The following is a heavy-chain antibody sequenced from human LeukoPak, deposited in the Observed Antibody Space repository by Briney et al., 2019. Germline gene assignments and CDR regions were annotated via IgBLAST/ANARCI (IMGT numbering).Heavy chain of an antibody. CDR3: ARALGGAAAGKSGHWFGP. J-gene: IGHJ5*02. Sequence: PSETLSLTCTVSGYSISSGYYWGWIRQPPGKGLEWIGSIYHSGSTYYNPSLKSRVTISVDTSKNQFSLKLSSVTAADTAVYYCARALGGAAAGKSGHWFGPWGQGTLVTVSS. CDR2: IYHSGST. D-gene: IGHD6-13*01. V-gene: IGHV4-38-2*02. CDR1: GYSISSGYY.